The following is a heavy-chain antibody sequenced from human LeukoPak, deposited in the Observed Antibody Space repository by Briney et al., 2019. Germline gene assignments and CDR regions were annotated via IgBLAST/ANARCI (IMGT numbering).Heavy chain of an antibody. CDR1: GGTFSSYA. D-gene: IGHD5-12*01. V-gene: IGHV1-69*13. Sequence: SVKVSCKASGGTFSSYAISWVRQAPGQGLEWMGGIIPIFGTANYAQKFQGRVTITADEPTSTTYMELSSLRSEDTAVYYCARSFHSGYDYFDYWGQGTLVTVSS. J-gene: IGHJ4*02. CDR2: IIPIFGTA. CDR3: ARSFHSGYDYFDY.